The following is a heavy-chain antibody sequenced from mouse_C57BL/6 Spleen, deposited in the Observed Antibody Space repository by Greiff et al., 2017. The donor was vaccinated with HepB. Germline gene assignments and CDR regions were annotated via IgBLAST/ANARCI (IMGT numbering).Heavy chain of an antibody. V-gene: IGHV1-18*01. J-gene: IGHJ1*03. Sequence: EVQLVESGPEPVKPGASVKIPCKASGYTFTDYNMDWVKQSHGKSLEWIGDINPNNGGTIYNQKFKGKATLTVDKSSSTAYMELRSLTSEDTAVYYCARITTVVAQWYFDVWGTGTTVTVSS. CDR2: INPNNGGT. CDR1: GYTFTDYN. D-gene: IGHD1-1*01. CDR3: ARITTVVAQWYFDV.